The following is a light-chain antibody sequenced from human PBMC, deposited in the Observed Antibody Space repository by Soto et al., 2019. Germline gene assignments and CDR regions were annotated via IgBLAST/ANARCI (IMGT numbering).Light chain of an antibody. J-gene: IGLJ2*01. Sequence: QSALTQPASVSGSPGQSITISCTGSGSDVGASNYVSWYQQHPGKAPNLMIFEVTNRPSGVSDRFSGSKSGNTASLTISSLHAEDEADYYCSSYTTSSTPVVFGGGTKLTVL. CDR3: SSYTTSSTPVV. CDR1: GSDVGASNY. V-gene: IGLV2-14*01. CDR2: EVT.